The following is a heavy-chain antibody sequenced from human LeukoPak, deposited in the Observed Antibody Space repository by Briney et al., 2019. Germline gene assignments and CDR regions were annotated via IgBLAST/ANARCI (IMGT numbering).Heavy chain of an antibody. Sequence: SETLSLTCTVSGGSINSYYWSWIRQPPGKGLEWIGYIYYSGSTNYNPSLKSRVTISVDTSKNQFSLKLSSATAADTAVYYCASYTVTTNFDYWGQGTLVTVSS. CDR3: ASYTVTTNFDY. CDR1: GGSINSYY. CDR2: IYYSGST. D-gene: IGHD4-17*01. J-gene: IGHJ4*02. V-gene: IGHV4-59*01.